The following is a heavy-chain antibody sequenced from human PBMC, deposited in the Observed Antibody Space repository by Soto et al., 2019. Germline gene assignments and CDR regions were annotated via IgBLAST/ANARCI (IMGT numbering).Heavy chain of an antibody. D-gene: IGHD3-9*01. CDR3: ATAPRLRYFDWLFSY. V-gene: IGHV1-24*01. Sequence: ASVKVSCKVSGYTLTELSMHWVRQAPGKGLEWMGGFDPEDGETIYAQKFQGRVTMTEDTSTDTAYMELSSLRSEDTAVYYCATAPRLRYFDWLFSYWGQGTLVTVSS. CDR2: FDPEDGET. J-gene: IGHJ4*02. CDR1: GYTLTELS.